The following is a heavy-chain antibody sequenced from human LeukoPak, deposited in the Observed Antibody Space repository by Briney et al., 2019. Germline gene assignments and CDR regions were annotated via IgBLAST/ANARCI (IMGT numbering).Heavy chain of an antibody. D-gene: IGHD3-22*01. CDR1: GFTFSSYS. V-gene: IGHV3-21*04. Sequence: RPGGSLRLSCAASGFTFSSYSIKWVRQAPGKGLEWVSSITSSSSYIYYADSVKGRFTISRDNSKNTLYLQMNSLRAEDTAVYYCAGRYDSSGYPLHWGQGNLVTVSS. J-gene: IGHJ4*02. CDR3: AGRYDSSGYPLH. CDR2: ITSSSSYI.